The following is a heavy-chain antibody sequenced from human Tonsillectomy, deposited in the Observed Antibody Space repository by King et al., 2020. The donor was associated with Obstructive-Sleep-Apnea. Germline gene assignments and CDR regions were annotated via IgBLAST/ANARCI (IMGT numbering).Heavy chain of an antibody. CDR3: ARDDCSGGSCYGYYYYGMDV. CDR2: IYHSGST. Sequence: VQLQESGPGLVKPSETLSLTCTVSGYSISSGYYWGWIRQPPGKGREWIGSIYHSGSTYYNPSLKSRVTISVDTSKNQFSLKLSFVTAAATAVYYCARDDCSGGSCYGYYYYGMDVWGQGTTVTVSS. V-gene: IGHV4-38-2*02. J-gene: IGHJ6*02. CDR1: GYSISSGYY. D-gene: IGHD2-15*01.